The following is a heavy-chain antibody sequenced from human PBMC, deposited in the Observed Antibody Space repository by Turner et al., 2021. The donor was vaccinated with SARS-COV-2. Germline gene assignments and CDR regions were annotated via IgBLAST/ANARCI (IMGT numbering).Heavy chain of an antibody. Sequence: QVHLQDSGPGLVKHSETVSLTFSVSGCSINNYFWSLIRQTPGKGLDWIGYIYYRGTTNYNPSLERRVTISVDTSKNQFFLKLNSVTTADTAVYYCARVENPAYFHYMGVWGKGITVTVSS. V-gene: IGHV4-59*01. J-gene: IGHJ6*03. CDR2: IYYRGTT. D-gene: IGHD3-3*01. CDR1: GCSINNYF. CDR3: ARVENPAYFHYMGV.